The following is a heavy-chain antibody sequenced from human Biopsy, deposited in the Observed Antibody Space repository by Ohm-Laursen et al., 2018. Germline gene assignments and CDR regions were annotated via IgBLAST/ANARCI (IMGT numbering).Heavy chain of an antibody. CDR2: INHSGRT. D-gene: IGHD3-22*01. CDR3: VRGVDYYDPYHYYALDV. J-gene: IGHJ6*02. CDR1: GESFNGYY. V-gene: IGHV4-34*01. Sequence: SDTLSLTWAVYGESFNGYYWGWIRQTPGKGLEWIGEINHSGRTNYNPSLKSRVTISVDTSKNQFSLKVRSVTAADTAVYYCVRGVDYYDPYHYYALDVWGQGTTVTVSS.